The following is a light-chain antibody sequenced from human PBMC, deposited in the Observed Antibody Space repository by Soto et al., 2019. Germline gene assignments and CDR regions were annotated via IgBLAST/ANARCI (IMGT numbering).Light chain of an antibody. CDR1: QSISSY. CDR3: QQSYSTPQT. J-gene: IGKJ1*01. CDR2: AAS. Sequence: DIQMTQSPSSLSASVGDRVTITCRASQSISSYLNWYQQKPGKAPKLLIYAASSLQSGVPSRFSGSGSGTDFTLTISSQQPEDFATYYCQQSYSTPQTFGHGTKVEIK. V-gene: IGKV1-39*01.